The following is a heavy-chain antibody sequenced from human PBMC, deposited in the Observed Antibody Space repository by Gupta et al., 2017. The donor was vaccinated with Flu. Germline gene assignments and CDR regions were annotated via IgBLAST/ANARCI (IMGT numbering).Heavy chain of an antibody. CDR3: TRLGGVTVGYNWFDP. D-gene: IGHD4-4*01. CDR2: IDHSGGT. Sequence: SGSYWSWIRQPPGKVPEWIGEIDHSGGTNYNPSRKSRVTMSVDTSKNQFSLNLYSVTAADTAIYYCTRLGGVTVGYNWFDPWGQGTLVTVSS. CDR1: SGSY. J-gene: IGHJ5*02. V-gene: IGHV4-34*01.